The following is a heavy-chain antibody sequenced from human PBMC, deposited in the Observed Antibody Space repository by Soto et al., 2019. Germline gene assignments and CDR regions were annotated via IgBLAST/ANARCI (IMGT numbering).Heavy chain of an antibody. J-gene: IGHJ6*02. D-gene: IGHD3-10*01. CDR1: GGSITSYY. V-gene: IGHV4-59*01. Sequence: PSETLSLTCTVSGGSITSYYWTWIRQPPGQGLEWIGYIPDIGSTSYNPSLTSRVTMLVDTSKKQFSLKLSSVTEADSAVYFCARSIPDSRGGGMDVWGQGATVTVSS. CDR3: ARSIPDSRGGGMDV. CDR2: IPDIGST.